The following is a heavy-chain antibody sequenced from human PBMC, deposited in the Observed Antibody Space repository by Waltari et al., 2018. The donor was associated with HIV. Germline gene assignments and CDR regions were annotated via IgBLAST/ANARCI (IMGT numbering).Heavy chain of an antibody. Sequence: QVQLVESGGGVVQPGRSLRLSCAASRMTFSRYDMHWVRQAPGKGLEWVEVIWHDGSNQYYVDSVKGRFTISRDNSRNTLYLQMNSLRVEDTAVYYCARSTYQQLRNGFDIWGQGTMVAVSS. CDR1: RMTFSRYD. J-gene: IGHJ3*02. CDR3: ARSTYQQLRNGFDI. D-gene: IGHD2-2*01. V-gene: IGHV3-33*01. CDR2: IWHDGSNQ.